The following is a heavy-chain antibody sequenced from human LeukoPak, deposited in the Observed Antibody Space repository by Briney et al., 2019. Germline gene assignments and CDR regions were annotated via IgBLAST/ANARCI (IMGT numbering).Heavy chain of an antibody. CDR2: IYYSGST. Sequence: SETLSLTCTVSGGSISSYYWGWIRQPPGKGLEWIGYIYYSGSTNYNPSLKSRVTISVDTSKNQFSLKLSSVTAADTAVYYCASSGYCTNGVCSHYYYYMDVWGKGTTVTVSS. J-gene: IGHJ6*03. CDR1: GGSISSYY. D-gene: IGHD2-8*01. V-gene: IGHV4-59*01. CDR3: ASSGYCTNGVCSHYYYYMDV.